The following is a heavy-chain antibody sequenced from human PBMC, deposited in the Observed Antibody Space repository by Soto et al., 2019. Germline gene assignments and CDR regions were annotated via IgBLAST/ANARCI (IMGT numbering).Heavy chain of an antibody. CDR1: GVRFSDYA. CDR3: AKDGRISFFGVVKESGGPYWSHP. D-gene: IGHD3-3*01. V-gene: IGHV3-23*01. J-gene: IGHJ5*02. CDR2: ISGSGGNT. Sequence: GGSLSLSCAASGVRFSDYAMSWVRQAPGKGLEWVSGISGSGGNTFYADSVKGRFTISRDNSKNTMYLLMKSLRVEATAEYYCAKDGRISFFGVVKESGGPYWSHPWGQATMVTV.